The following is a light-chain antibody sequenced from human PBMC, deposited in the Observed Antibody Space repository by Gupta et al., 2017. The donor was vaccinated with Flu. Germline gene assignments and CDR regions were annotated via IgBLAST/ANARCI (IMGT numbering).Light chain of an antibody. Sequence: SSELTQDPAVSVALGQTVRITCQGDSLRSYYASWYQQKPGQATVLVLYGKNKRPTGIPDRFSGSSSANTASLTITAAPAEDEADDDGNYRDSSDTNPGPVVFGGGTKLTVL. CDR3: NYRDSSDTNPGPVV. CDR2: GKN. V-gene: IGLV3-19*01. J-gene: IGLJ2*01. CDR1: SLRSYY.